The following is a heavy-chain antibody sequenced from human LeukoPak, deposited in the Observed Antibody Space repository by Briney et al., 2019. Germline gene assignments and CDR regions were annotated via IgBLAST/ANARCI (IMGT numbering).Heavy chain of an antibody. CDR3: ARGDGCSSTSCYHIDY. J-gene: IGHJ4*02. D-gene: IGHD2-2*01. V-gene: IGHV3-7*04. CDR2: IKEDGREG. Sequence: GGSLRLSCAASGFTFSRYWMSWFRQAPGKGLEWVANIKEDGREGYYAGSVKGRFAISRDNAQNSLYLRMNSPRAEDTAVYYCARGDGCSSTSCYHIDYWGQGTLVTVSS. CDR1: GFTFSRYW.